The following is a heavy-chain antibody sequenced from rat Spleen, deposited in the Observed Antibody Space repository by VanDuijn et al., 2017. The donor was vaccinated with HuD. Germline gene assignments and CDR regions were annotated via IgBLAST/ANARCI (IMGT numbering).Heavy chain of an antibody. CDR3: ARENNNYDYWYFDF. V-gene: IGHV5S23*01. CDR1: GFTFSNYD. D-gene: IGHD1-10*01. J-gene: IGHJ1*01. CDR2: ISTGGGNT. Sequence: EVQLVESGGGLVQPGRSLKLSCAASGFTFSNYDMAWVRQAPTKGLEWVASISTGGGNTYYRDSVKGRFTISRDNAKSTLYLQMDSLRSEDTATYYCARENNNYDYWYFDFWGPGTMVTVSS.